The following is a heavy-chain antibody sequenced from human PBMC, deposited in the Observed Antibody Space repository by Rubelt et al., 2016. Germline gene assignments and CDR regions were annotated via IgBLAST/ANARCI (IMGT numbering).Heavy chain of an antibody. CDR1: GGSIGRSSYY. CDR2: IYYSGST. V-gene: IGHV4-39*01. J-gene: IGHJ6*03. CDR3: ATGAVRYYYYMDA. Sequence: QLQLQESGPGLLKSSETLSLTCTVSGGSIGRSSYYWGWIRQPPGKGLEWIGSIYYSGSTYYNPTLKSRVTISVDTSKNQFSLKLTSVTAADTAVYYCATGAVRYYYYMDAWGKGTTVTVSS.